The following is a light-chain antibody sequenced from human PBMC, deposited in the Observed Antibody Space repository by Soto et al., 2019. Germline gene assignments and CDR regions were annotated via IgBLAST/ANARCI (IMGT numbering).Light chain of an antibody. V-gene: IGKV1-6*01. CDR3: LHDHNYPWT. J-gene: IGKJ1*01. CDR2: GAS. CDR1: QVIRND. Sequence: AIQMTQSASSLSASVGDRVTITCRASQVIRNDLGWYQQKPGKAPKLLIYGASNLQSGVPSRFSGSGSGTDFTLTITSLQPEDFATYYCLHDHNYPWTFGQGTKVDIK.